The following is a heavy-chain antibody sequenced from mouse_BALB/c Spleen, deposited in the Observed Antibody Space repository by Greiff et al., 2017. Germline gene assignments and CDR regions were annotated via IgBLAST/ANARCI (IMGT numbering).Heavy chain of an antibody. CDR1: GFTFSSYA. Sequence: EVQLVESGGGLVKPGGSLKLSCAASGFTFSSYAMSWVRQSPEKRLEWVAEISSGGSYTYYPDTVTGRFTISRDNAKNTLYLEMSSLRSEDTAMYYCAREGLRRAVDYGGRDSTHTVST. J-gene: IGHJ2*01. V-gene: IGHV5-9-4*01. CDR2: ISSGGSYT. D-gene: IGHD2-4*01. CDR3: AREGLRRAVDY.